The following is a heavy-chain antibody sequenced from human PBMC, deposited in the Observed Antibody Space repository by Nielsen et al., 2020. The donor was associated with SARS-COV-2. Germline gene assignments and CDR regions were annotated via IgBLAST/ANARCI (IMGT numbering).Heavy chain of an antibody. V-gene: IGHV1-18*01. J-gene: IGHJ4*02. CDR1: GYTFTSYG. D-gene: IGHD3-16*02. CDR3: ARDGMITFGGVIVH. Sequence: ASVNVSCKASGYTFTSYGISWVRQAPGQGLEWMGWISAYNGNTNYAQKLQGRVTMTTDTSTSTAYMELRSLRSDDTALYYCARDGMITFGGVIVHWGQGTLVTVSS. CDR2: ISAYNGNT.